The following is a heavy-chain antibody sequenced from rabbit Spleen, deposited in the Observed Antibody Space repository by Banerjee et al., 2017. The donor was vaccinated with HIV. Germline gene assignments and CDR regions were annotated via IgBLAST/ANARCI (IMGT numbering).Heavy chain of an antibody. CDR1: GIDFSRGYD. J-gene: IGHJ2*01. CDR3: ARNVYVGGDYWDAFDP. D-gene: IGHD2-1*01. CDR2: IFTGNVKT. V-gene: IGHV1S45*01. Sequence: QEQLEESGGGLVKPEGSLTLTCKASGIDFSRGYDMCWVRLAPGKGLEWIGCIFTGNVKTYYASWAKGRFTISKTSSTTVTLQMTSLTVADTATYFCARNVYVGGDYWDAFDPWGQGTLVTVS.